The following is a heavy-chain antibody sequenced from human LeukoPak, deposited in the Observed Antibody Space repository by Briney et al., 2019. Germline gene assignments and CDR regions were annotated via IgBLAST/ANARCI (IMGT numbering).Heavy chain of an antibody. V-gene: IGHV5-51*01. J-gene: IGHJ4*02. CDR2: VYPGDSDT. CDR1: GYTFAKYW. Sequence: GESLKTSCQSSGYTFAKYWIGWVRQMPGKGLEWMGIVYPGDSDTRYRTSSQGHVTISDDKSINPAYLQWIRLKASDTAMYYCGGLFGERLYSNNDAFDSWGQGTLVTVSS. D-gene: IGHD4-11*01. CDR3: GGLFGERLYSNNDAFDS.